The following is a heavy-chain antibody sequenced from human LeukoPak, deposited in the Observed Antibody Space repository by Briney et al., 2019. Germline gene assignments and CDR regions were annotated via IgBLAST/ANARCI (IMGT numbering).Heavy chain of an antibody. D-gene: IGHD2-2*01. CDR3: ARGYCSSTSCYALYWFDP. CDR1: GYTFTSYY. J-gene: IGHJ5*02. V-gene: IGHV1-46*01. Sequence: GASVKVSCNASGYTFTSYYMHWVRQAPGQGLEWMGIINPSGGSTSYAQKFQGRVTMTRDTSTSTVYMELSSLRSEDTAVYYCARGYCSSTSCYALYWFDPWGQGTLVTVSS. CDR2: INPSGGST.